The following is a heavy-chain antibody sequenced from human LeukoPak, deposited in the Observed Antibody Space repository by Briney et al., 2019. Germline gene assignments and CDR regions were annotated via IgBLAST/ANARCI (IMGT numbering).Heavy chain of an antibody. CDR2: IKADGSVK. Sequence: GGSLRLSCAASEFTFSTFWMSWARQAPGKGLEWVANIKADGSVKHYVDSMEGRFSISRDNARSSLYLQMNSLRAEDTAVYYCVRDSDYQRNSGGRYAHYDALDIWGHGTMVTVSS. CDR3: VRDSDYQRNSGGRYAHYDALDI. D-gene: IGHD2-21*01. CDR1: EFTFSTFW. J-gene: IGHJ3*02. V-gene: IGHV3-7*01.